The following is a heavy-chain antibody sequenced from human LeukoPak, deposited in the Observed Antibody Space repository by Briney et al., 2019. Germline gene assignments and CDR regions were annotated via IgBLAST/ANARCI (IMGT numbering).Heavy chain of an antibody. CDR1: GGTFSSYT. CDR2: IIPILGIA. Sequence: ASVKVSCKASGGTFSSYTISWVRQAPGQGLEWMGRIIPILGIANYAQKFQGRVTITADKSTSTAYMELRSLRSDDTAVYYCARLSRSYPENTDYWGQGTLVTVSS. D-gene: IGHD3-16*02. J-gene: IGHJ4*02. V-gene: IGHV1-69*02. CDR3: ARLSRSYPENTDY.